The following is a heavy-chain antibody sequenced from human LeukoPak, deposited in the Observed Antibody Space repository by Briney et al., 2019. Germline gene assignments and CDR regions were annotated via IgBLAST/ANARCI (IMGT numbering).Heavy chain of an antibody. J-gene: IGHJ4*02. V-gene: IGHV3-21*01. Sequence: GGSLRLSCAASGFTFSSYSMNWVRQAPGKGLEWVSSISSSSSYIYYADSVKGRFTISRDNAKNSLYLQMNSLRAEDRAVYYCASWSSQWLAIDYWGQGTLVTVSS. CDR2: ISSSSSYI. CDR3: ASWSSQWLAIDY. D-gene: IGHD6-19*01. CDR1: GFTFSSYS.